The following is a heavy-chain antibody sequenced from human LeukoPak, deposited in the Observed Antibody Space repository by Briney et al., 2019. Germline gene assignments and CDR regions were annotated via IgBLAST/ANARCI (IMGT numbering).Heavy chain of an antibody. Sequence: SETLSLTCAVYGGSFSGYYWSWIRQPPGKGLEWIGEINHSGSTNYNPSLKSRVTISVDTSENQFSLKLSSATAADTAVYYCARGKGTCSSTSCYGGDYWGQGTLVTVSS. CDR1: GGSFSGYY. CDR2: INHSGST. CDR3: ARGKGTCSSTSCYGGDY. J-gene: IGHJ4*02. V-gene: IGHV4-34*01. D-gene: IGHD2-2*01.